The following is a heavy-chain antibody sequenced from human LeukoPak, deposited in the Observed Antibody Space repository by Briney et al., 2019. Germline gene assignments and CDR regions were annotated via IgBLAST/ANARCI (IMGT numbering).Heavy chain of an antibody. D-gene: IGHD2-21*01. V-gene: IGHV5-51*01. CDR1: GYSFTTYW. Sequence: GESLKISCKSSGYSFTTYWIAWVRQMPGKGLEWMGIIYPGDSDTRYSPSFQGQVTISADKSISTAYLQWTSLKASDSAMYYCARVLIRGDEVDYWGQGTLVTVSS. CDR2: IYPGDSDT. CDR3: ARVLIRGDEVDY. J-gene: IGHJ4*02.